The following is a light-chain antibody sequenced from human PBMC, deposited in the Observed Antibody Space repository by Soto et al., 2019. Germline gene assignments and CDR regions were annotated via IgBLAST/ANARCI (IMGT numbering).Light chain of an antibody. J-gene: IGKJ2*01. CDR2: EAS. CDR1: QRFRSY. Sequence: DIQMTQSPSYLSVSVGDRVTITCRASQRFRSYLNWYLQRPGKAPKLLIYEASNLESGVPSRFTGSVSGADYILTISGLQPEDVGTYYCQQYDNPPYTFGQGTKLEI. CDR3: QQYDNPPYT. V-gene: IGKV1-33*01.